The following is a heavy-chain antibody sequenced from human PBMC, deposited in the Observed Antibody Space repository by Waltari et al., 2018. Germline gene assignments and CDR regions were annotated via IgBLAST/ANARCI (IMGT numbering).Heavy chain of an antibody. CDR3: ARDLVATPP. V-gene: IGHV3-7*01. Sequence: EVQLVESGGDLVQPGGSLRLSCAAAGFPFSRSWMTWVRQPPGKGLEWVGNIQQNGSEKWYADSVKGRFTISRDNAMNLVYLQMNSLRVEDTAVYYCARDLVATPPWGQGTLVTVSS. D-gene: IGHD2-21*02. CDR2: IQQNGSEK. CDR1: GFPFSRSW. J-gene: IGHJ5*02.